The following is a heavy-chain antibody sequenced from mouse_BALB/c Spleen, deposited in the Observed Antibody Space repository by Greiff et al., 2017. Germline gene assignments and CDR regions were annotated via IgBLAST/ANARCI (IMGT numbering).Heavy chain of an antibody. CDR3: ARGSGYDYAMDD. CDR2: INPSTGYT. J-gene: IGHJ4*01. Sequence: QVQLQQSGAELAKPGASVKMSCKASGYTFTSYWMHWVKQRPGQGLEWIGYINPSTGYTEYNQKFKDKATLTADKSSSTAYMQLSSLTSEDSAVYYCARGSGYDYAMDDWGQGTSVTVAS. CDR1: GYTFTSYW. V-gene: IGHV1-7*01. D-gene: IGHD3-1*01.